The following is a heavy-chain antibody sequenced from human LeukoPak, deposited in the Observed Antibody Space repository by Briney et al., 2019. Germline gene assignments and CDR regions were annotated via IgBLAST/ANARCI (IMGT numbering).Heavy chain of an antibody. V-gene: IGHV3-23*01. CDR2: ISGNGGNT. CDR1: GFTFSSYA. Sequence: GGSLRLSCAASGFTFSSYAMSWVRQAPGKGLECVSGISGNGGNTYYADSVKGRFTIYRDNSKNTLYLQMNSLRAEDTAVYYYARDSGAGAPTFFDYWGQGTLVTVSS. D-gene: IGHD4/OR15-4a*01. J-gene: IGHJ4*02. CDR3: ARDSGAGAPTFFDY.